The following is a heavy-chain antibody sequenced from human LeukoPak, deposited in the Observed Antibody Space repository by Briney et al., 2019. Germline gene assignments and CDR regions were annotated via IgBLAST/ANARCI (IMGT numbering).Heavy chain of an antibody. V-gene: IGHV4-39*07. D-gene: IGHD6-19*01. CDR1: GGSISTSNYY. CDR3: ARAANTVAGDY. Sequence: PSETLSLTCTVSGGSISTSNYYWGWIRQPPGKGLEWIGNIFYSGSTYYNPSLKSRVTISVDTSKNQFSLKLSSVTAADTAVYYCARAANTVAGDYWGQGTLVTVSS. CDR2: IFYSGST. J-gene: IGHJ4*02.